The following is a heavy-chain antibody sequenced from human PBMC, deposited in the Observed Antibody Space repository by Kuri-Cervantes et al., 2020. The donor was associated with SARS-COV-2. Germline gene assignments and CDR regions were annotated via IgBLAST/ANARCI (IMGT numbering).Heavy chain of an antibody. CDR3: ASQDDTSGFYYAYDY. Sequence: SETLSLTCVVSDYSISSAYYWGWIRQPPGKGLEWIGNIFHTGNTYYNPSLKSRVTISGDTSKNQVSLKLSSVTAADTAVYYCASQDDTSGFYYAYDYWAREPWSPSPQ. CDR1: DYSISSAYY. V-gene: IGHV4-38-2*01. D-gene: IGHD3-22*01. CDR2: IFHTGNT. J-gene: IGHJ4*02.